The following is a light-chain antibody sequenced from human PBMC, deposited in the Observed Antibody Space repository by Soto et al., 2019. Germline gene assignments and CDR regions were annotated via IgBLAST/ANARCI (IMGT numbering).Light chain of an antibody. V-gene: IGKV1-12*01. CDR3: QQANSYPWT. CDR2: GSS. J-gene: IGKJ1*01. CDR1: QGVSDW. Sequence: DIQITQSPSSVSESVVDSVTITFRASQGVSDWVAWYQQKPGEAPKLLIYGSSSLLSGVPSRFSGTRSGTDFTLTISSLQPEDFATYYCQQANSYPWTCGQGTKGDIK.